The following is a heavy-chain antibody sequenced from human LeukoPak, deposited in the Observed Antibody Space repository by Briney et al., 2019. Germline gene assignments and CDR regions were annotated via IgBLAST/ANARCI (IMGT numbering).Heavy chain of an antibody. CDR3: ARYSTAGGMDV. CDR2: IIPIPGIA. J-gene: IGHJ6*02. CDR1: GGTFSSYA. Sequence: SVKASCKASGGTFSSYAISWVRQAPGQGLEWMGRIIPIPGIANYAQKSQGRVTITADKSTSTAYMELSSLRSEDTAVYYCARYSTAGGMDVWGQGTTVTVSS. D-gene: IGHD2-15*01. V-gene: IGHV1-69*04.